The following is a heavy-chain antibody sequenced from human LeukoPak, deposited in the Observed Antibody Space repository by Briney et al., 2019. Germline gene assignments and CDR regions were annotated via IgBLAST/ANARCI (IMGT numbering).Heavy chain of an antibody. Sequence: ASVKLSCKASGYTFTGYYMDWVRQAPGQGLEWMGWINPNSGGTNSAQTFQGRVTMTRDTSISTAYMELSRLRSDDTAEYCCARDDYFGEDYWGQGTLVIVAS. D-gene: IGHD3-10*01. J-gene: IGHJ4*02. CDR1: GYTFTGYY. CDR3: ARDDYFGEDY. V-gene: IGHV1-2*02. CDR2: INPNSGGT.